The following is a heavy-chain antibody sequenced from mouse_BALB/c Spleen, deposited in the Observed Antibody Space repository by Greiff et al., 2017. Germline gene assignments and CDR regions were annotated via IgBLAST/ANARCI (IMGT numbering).Heavy chain of an antibody. CDR3: TTGYRYDRGNAMDY. CDR1: GYSFTSYW. CDR2: IYPGNSDT. Sequence: EVKLVESGTVLARPGASVKMSCKASGYSFTSYWMHWVKQRPGQGLEWIGAIYPGNSDTSYNQKFKGKAKLTAVTSASTAYMELSSLTNEDSAVYYCTTGYRYDRGNAMDYWGQGTSVTVSS. V-gene: IGHV1-5*01. J-gene: IGHJ4*01. D-gene: IGHD2-14*01.